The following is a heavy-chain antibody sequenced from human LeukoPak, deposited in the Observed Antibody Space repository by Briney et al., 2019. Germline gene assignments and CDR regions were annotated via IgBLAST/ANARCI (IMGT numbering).Heavy chain of an antibody. J-gene: IGHJ4*02. D-gene: IGHD6-13*01. CDR3: ATQQQLVL. CDR2: ISGSGGTT. Sequence: GGSLTLSCAASGFTLSSYAMSWVRQAPGKGLEWVSTISGSGGTTYYADSVMCRFTISRDNSKNTLYLQMNSLRAEDTAVYYCATQQQLVLWGQGTLVTVSS. V-gene: IGHV3-23*01. CDR1: GFTLSSYA.